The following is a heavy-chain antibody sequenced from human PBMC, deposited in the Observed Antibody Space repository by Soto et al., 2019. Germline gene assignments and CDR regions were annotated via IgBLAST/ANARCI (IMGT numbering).Heavy chain of an antibody. CDR2: INAYVGET. V-gene: IGHV1-18*01. Sequence: QVQLVQSGAEVKKPGASVKVSCKASGYGFTHYGITWVRQAPGQGLEWTGWINAYVGETKSAQKYEGRVTVTMDTSTNTAYLELRSLRSDDTAVYYCARGDGDTLDYWGQGTLVRVSA. CDR1: GYGFTHYG. J-gene: IGHJ4*02. CDR3: ARGDGDTLDY.